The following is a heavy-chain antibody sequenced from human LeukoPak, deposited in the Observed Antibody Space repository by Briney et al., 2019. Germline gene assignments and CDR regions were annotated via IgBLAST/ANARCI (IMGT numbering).Heavy chain of an antibody. CDR2: ISYDGSNK. V-gene: IGHV3-30*04. CDR1: GFTFSSYA. CDR3: ARGDIVVVPAAISIDY. J-gene: IGHJ4*02. D-gene: IGHD2-2*01. Sequence: GGSLRLSCAASGFTFSSYAMHWVRQAPGKGLEWVAVISYDGSNKYYADSVEGRFTISRDNSKNTLYLQMNSLRAEDTAVYYCARGDIVVVPAAISIDYWGQGTLVTVSS.